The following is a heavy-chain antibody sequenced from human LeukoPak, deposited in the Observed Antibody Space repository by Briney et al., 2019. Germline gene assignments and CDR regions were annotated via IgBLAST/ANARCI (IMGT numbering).Heavy chain of an antibody. CDR3: AKDLEMATISSYFDY. Sequence: GGSLRLSCAASGFTFSSYAMSWVRQAPGKGLEWVSAISGSGGSTYYADSVKGRFTISRDNSKNTLYLQMNSLRAEDTAVYYCAKDLEMATISSYFDYWGQGTLVTVSS. V-gene: IGHV3-23*01. D-gene: IGHD5-24*01. CDR1: GFTFSSYA. CDR2: ISGSGGST. J-gene: IGHJ4*02.